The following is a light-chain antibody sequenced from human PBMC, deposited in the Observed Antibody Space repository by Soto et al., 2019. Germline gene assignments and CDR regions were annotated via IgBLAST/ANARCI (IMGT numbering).Light chain of an antibody. CDR2: EVI. Sequence: LTQPASVSGSPGQSITISCTGTSSDVGSYNLVSWYQQHPGKAPKLMIYEVIKRPSGVSNRFSGSKSGNTASLTISWLQVEDEADYYCCSYAGSSTYVFGTGTKVTVL. J-gene: IGLJ1*01. CDR1: SSDVGSYNL. CDR3: CSYAGSSTYV. V-gene: IGLV2-23*02.